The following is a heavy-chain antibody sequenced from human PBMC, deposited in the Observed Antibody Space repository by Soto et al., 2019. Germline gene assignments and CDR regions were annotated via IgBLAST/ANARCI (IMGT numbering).Heavy chain of an antibody. CDR3: ALLIVVVPAAITERYYGMDV. V-gene: IGHV1-69*02. CDR1: GGTFSSYT. J-gene: IGHJ6*02. D-gene: IGHD2-2*02. CDR2: IIPILGIA. Sequence: QVQLVQSGAEVKKPGSSVKVSCKASGGTFSSYTISWVRQAPGQGLEWMGRIIPILGIANYAQKFQGRVTITADKSTSTAYMELSSLRSEDTAVYYCALLIVVVPAAITERYYGMDVWGQGTTVTVSS.